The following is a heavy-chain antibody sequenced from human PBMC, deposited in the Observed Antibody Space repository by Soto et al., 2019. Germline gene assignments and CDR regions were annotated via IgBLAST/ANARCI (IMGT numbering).Heavy chain of an antibody. J-gene: IGHJ6*02. Sequence: PGGSLRLSCAASGFTFSSYWMHWVRQAPGKGLVWVSRINSDGSSTSYADSVKGRFTISRDNAKNTLYLQMNSLRAEDTAVYYCARDHTYSSSSYYYGMDVWGQGTTVTVSS. CDR1: GFTFSSYW. D-gene: IGHD6-6*01. V-gene: IGHV3-74*01. CDR3: ARDHTYSSSSYYYGMDV. CDR2: INSDGSST.